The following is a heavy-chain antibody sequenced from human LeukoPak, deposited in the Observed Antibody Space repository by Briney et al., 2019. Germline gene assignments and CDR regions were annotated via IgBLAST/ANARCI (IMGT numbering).Heavy chain of an antibody. CDR2: MNPNSGNT. V-gene: IGHV1-8*01. CDR1: GYTFTSYD. D-gene: IGHD6-19*01. CDR3: ARGLSGWYWWINWFDP. J-gene: IGHJ5*02. Sequence: GASVKVSCKASGYTFTSYDINWVRQATGQGLEWMGWMNPNSGNTCYAQKFQGRVTMTRNTSISTAYMELSSLRSEDTAVYYCARGLSGWYWWINWFDPWGQGTLVTVSS.